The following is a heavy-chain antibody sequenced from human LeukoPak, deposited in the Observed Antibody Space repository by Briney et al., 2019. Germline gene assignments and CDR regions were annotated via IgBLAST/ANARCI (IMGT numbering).Heavy chain of an antibody. J-gene: IGHJ4*02. D-gene: IGHD3-22*01. CDR3: ARDGYYYDSSGYYFDY. Sequence: GGSLRLSCAASGFTFSSYEMNWVRQAPGKGLEWVSYISSSGSTIYYADSVKGRFTSSRDNAKNSLYLQMNSLRAEDTAVYYCARDGYYYDSSGYYFDYWGQGTLVTVSS. CDR2: ISSSGSTI. V-gene: IGHV3-48*03. CDR1: GFTFSSYE.